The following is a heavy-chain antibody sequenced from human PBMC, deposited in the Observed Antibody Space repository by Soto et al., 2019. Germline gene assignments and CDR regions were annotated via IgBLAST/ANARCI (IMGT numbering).Heavy chain of an antibody. Sequence: VTLKATGPGLVKPTETLTLTCTVPGFSLSNARMGVSWFRQPPGKALEWLAHIFSNDEKSYSTSLKSRITISKDTSKSQVVLTMTNMDAVDTATYYCARIPIQQLLVNPYDYYGMDVWGQGTTVTVSS. J-gene: IGHJ6*02. CDR2: IFSNDEK. D-gene: IGHD6-13*01. CDR3: ARIPIQQLLVNPYDYYGMDV. CDR1: GFSLSNARMG. V-gene: IGHV2-26*01.